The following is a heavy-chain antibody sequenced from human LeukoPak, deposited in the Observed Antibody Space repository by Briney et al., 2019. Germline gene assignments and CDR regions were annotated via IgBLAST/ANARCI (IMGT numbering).Heavy chain of an antibody. V-gene: IGHV3-66*01. Sequence: GGSLRLSCAASGFTVSGNYMSWVRQAPGKGLEWVSVIYSDGSTYYADSVKGRFTISRDNSKNTLYLQMNSLRAEDTAVYYCAREDYYAGPFDPWGQGTLVTVSS. CDR3: AREDYYAGPFDP. CDR2: IYSDGST. J-gene: IGHJ5*02. CDR1: GFTVSGNY. D-gene: IGHD3-22*01.